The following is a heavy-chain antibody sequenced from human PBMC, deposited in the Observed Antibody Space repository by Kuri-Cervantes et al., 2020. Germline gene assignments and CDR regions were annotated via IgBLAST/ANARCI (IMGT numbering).Heavy chain of an antibody. Sequence: GGSLRLSCAASGFTFSSYGMHWVRQAPGKGLEWVAVISYDGSNKYYADSVKGRFTISRDNAKNSLYLQMNSLRAEDTALYHCARLYCTNGVCFYYFDYWGQGTLVTVSS. V-gene: IGHV3-30*12. D-gene: IGHD2-8*01. CDR2: ISYDGSNK. CDR3: ARLYCTNGVCFYYFDY. J-gene: IGHJ4*02. CDR1: GFTFSSYG.